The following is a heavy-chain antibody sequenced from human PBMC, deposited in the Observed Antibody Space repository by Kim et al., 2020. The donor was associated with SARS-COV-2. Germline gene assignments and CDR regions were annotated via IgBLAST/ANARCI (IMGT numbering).Heavy chain of an antibody. V-gene: IGHV4-30-4*01. CDR1: GGSISSGDYY. Sequence: SETLSLTCTVSGGSISSGDYYWSWTRQPPGKGLEWIGYIYYSGSTYYNPSLKSRVTISVDTSKNQFSLKLSSVTAADTAVYYCARDDLPLYGMDVWGQGTTVTVSS. CDR3: ARDDLPLYGMDV. CDR2: IYYSGST. J-gene: IGHJ6*02.